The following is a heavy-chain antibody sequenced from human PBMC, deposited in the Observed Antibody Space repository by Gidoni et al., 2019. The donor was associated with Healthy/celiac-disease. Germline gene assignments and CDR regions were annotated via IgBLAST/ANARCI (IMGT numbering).Heavy chain of an antibody. CDR3: AREGEPGHYFDY. V-gene: IGHV3-53*02. CDR1: GFTVISNY. CDR2: IYSGGST. J-gene: IGHJ4*02. D-gene: IGHD3-16*01. Sequence: EVQLVETGGGLIQPGGSLRLSCAASGFTVISNYMSWVRQAPGKGLEWGSVIYSGGSTYDADSVKGRFTISRDNSKNTLYLQMNSLRAEDTAVYYCAREGEPGHYFDYWGQGTLVTVSS.